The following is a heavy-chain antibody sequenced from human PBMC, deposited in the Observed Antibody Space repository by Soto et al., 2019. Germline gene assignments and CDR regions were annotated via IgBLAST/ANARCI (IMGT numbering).Heavy chain of an antibody. J-gene: IGHJ4*02. CDR1: GYTFTSYG. D-gene: IGHD3-10*01. V-gene: IGHV1-18*01. CDR2: ISAYNGNT. CDR3: ARGVLWFGLSYYFDY. Sequence: ASVKVSCKASGYTFTSYGISWVRQAPGQGLEWMGWISAYNGNTNYAQKLQGRVTMTTDTSTSTAYMELRSLRSDDTAVYYCARGVLWFGLSYYFDYWGQGTLVTVSS.